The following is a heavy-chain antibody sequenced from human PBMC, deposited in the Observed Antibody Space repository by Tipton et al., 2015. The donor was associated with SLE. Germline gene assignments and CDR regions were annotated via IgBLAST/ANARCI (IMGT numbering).Heavy chain of an antibody. D-gene: IGHD3-10*01. CDR3: ARGLYYYGSGSYYTGGWFDP. J-gene: IGHJ5*02. V-gene: IGHV3-11*06. CDR2: ISSSSSYT. Sequence: SLRLSCAASGFTFSDYYMSWIRQAPGKGLEWVSYISSSSSYTNYADSVKGRFTISRDNAKNSLYLQMNSLRAEDTAVYYCARGLYYYGSGSYYTGGWFDPWGQGTLVTVSS. CDR1: GFTFSDYY.